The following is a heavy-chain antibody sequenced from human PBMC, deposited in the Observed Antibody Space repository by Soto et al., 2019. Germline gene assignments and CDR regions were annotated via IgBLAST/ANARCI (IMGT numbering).Heavy chain of an antibody. J-gene: IGHJ6*03. V-gene: IGHV3-64*01. CDR1: GFTFSSYA. CDR3: ARASHGDYYYSYYYKDV. D-gene: IGHD4-17*01. CDR2: ISSNGGST. Sequence: GGSLRLSCAASGFTFSSYAMHWVRQAPGKGLEYVSAISSNGGSTYYANSVKGRFTISRDNSKNTLYLQMGSLRAEDMAVYYCARASHGDYYYSYYYKDVWGKGTTVTVSS.